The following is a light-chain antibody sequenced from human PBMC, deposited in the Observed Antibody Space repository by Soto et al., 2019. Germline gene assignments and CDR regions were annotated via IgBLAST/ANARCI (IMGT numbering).Light chain of an antibody. Sequence: EVVLTQSPGTLSLSPGERATLSCRASQSFSSSNLAWYQHKPGQPPKLIVYSASRRATGIPDRFSGSGSGTDFTLTISRLEPEDFALYYCQRYGGSPPVTXGGGTKVAIK. CDR1: QSFSSSN. CDR2: SAS. J-gene: IGKJ4*01. V-gene: IGKV3-20*01. CDR3: QRYGGSPPVT.